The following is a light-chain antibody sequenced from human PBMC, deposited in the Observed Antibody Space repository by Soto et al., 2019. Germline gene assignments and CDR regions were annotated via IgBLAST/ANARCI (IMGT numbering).Light chain of an antibody. Sequence: QSALTQPASVSGSPGQSITISCTGTSNDIGYYNYVSWYQQHPAKAPKLIIYEVRNRTSGISNRFSGSKSGNTASLTISGLQAEDEDDYYFSAYTTTSSVVVGGGTKLTVL. CDR1: SNDIGYYNY. CDR2: EVR. J-gene: IGLJ2*01. CDR3: SAYTTTSSVV. V-gene: IGLV2-14*01.